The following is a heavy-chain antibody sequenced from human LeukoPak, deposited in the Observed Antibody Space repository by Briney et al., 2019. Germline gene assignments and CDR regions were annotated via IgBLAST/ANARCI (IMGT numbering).Heavy chain of an antibody. V-gene: IGHV3-66*01. J-gene: IGHJ4*02. CDR3: ARVGDVDTAMVDY. Sequence: GGSLRLSYAASGFTVSSNYVSWVRQAPGKGLEWVSVIYSGGSTYYADSVKGRFTISRDNSKNTLYLQMNSLRAEDTAVYYCARVGDVDTAMVDYWGQGTLVTVSS. CDR1: GFTVSSNY. D-gene: IGHD5-18*01. CDR2: IYSGGST.